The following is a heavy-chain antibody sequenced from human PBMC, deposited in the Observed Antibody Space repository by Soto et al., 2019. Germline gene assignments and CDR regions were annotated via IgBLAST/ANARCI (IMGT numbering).Heavy chain of an antibody. CDR2: IYYSGST. CDR3: ARVDITMVRGVINGYYFDY. D-gene: IGHD3-10*01. V-gene: IGHV4-39*01. CDR1: GGSISSSSYY. J-gene: IGHJ4*02. Sequence: SETLSLTCTVSGGSISSSSYYWGWTLHPPGKGLEWIGSIYYSGSTYYNPSLKSRVTISVDTSKNQFSLKLSSVTAADTAVYYCARVDITMVRGVINGYYFDYWGQGTLVTVSS.